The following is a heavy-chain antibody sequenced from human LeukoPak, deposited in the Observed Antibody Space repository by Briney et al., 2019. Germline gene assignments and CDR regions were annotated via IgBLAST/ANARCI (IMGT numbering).Heavy chain of an antibody. CDR1: GGSISSGGYY. CDR3: AREGFGSRLGELSLAEPLFDY. CDR2: IYYSGST. D-gene: IGHD3-16*02. Sequence: SETLSLTCTVSGGSISSGGYYWSWIRQHPGKGLEWIGYIYYSGSTYYNPSLKSRVTISVDTSKNQFSLKLSSVTAADTAVYYCAREGFGSRLGELSLAEPLFDYWGQGTLVTVSS. V-gene: IGHV4-31*03. J-gene: IGHJ4*02.